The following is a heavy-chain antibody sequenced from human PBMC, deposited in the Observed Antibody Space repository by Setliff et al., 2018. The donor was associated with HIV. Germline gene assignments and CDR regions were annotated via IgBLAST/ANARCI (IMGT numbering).Heavy chain of an antibody. Sequence: SETLSLTCTVSGGSISSSGNYWTWIRQRPGRGLEWIGYIYYTGSTYYHPSLKSRVLISVDTSNNLFSLSLRSVTAADTAVYYCARGLSPYGSGDPYYYYGMDVWGQGTTVTVSS. CDR2: IYYTGST. CDR1: GGSISSSGNY. D-gene: IGHD3-10*01. CDR3: ARGLSPYGSGDPYYYYGMDV. V-gene: IGHV4-31*03. J-gene: IGHJ6*02.